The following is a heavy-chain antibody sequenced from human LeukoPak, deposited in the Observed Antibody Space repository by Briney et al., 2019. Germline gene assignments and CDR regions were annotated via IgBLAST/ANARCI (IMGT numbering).Heavy chain of an antibody. CDR2: IYSGGST. J-gene: IGHJ4*02. D-gene: IGHD2-15*01. CDR3: AGSMNGVVAAHYFGY. CDR1: GFTVSSNY. V-gene: IGHV3-66*01. Sequence: GGSLRLSCAASGFTVSSNYMSWVRQAPGKGLEWVSVIYSGGSTYYADSVKGRFTISRDNSKNTLYLQMNSLRAEDTAVYYCAGSMNGVVAAHYFGYWGQGTLVTVSS.